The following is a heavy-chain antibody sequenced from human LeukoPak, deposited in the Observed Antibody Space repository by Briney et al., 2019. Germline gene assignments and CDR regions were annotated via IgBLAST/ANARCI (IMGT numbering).Heavy chain of an antibody. D-gene: IGHD5-24*01. CDR1: GASISSYY. V-gene: IGHV4-59*01. J-gene: IGHJ4*02. CDR2: IYYSGST. CDR3: ARGGRDGYNAPLSDY. Sequence: SETLFLTCTVSGASISSYYWSWIRQPPGKGLEWIGYIYYSGSTNYNPSLKSRVTISVDTSKNQVSLKLSSVTAADTAVYYCARGGRDGYNAPLSDYWGQGTLVTVSS.